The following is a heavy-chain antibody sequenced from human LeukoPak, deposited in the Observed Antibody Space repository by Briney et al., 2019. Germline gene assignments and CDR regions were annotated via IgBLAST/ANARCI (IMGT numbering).Heavy chain of an antibody. J-gene: IGHJ4*02. Sequence: SVKVSCKASGGTFSSYAISWVRQAPGQGLEWMGGIIPIFGTANYAQKFQGRVTITADESTSTAYMELSSLRSEDTAVYYCARGHRNDFWSGFDYWGQGTLVTVSS. D-gene: IGHD3-3*01. CDR2: IIPIFGTA. CDR3: ARGHRNDFWSGFDY. CDR1: GGTFSSYA. V-gene: IGHV1-69*01.